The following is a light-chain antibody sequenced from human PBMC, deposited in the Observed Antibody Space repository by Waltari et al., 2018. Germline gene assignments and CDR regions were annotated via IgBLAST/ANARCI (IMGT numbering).Light chain of an antibody. V-gene: IGLV3-25*03. Sequence: SYELTQPPSVSVFPGQTARITCSGDALPKQHGFWYQQKPGQAPVLVIHIDTERPSGIPERFSGSNSGTTVTLTITAVQAEDEADYYCQSADSSGTYVIFGGGTKLSVL. CDR3: QSADSSGTYVI. J-gene: IGLJ2*01. CDR1: ALPKQH. CDR2: IDT.